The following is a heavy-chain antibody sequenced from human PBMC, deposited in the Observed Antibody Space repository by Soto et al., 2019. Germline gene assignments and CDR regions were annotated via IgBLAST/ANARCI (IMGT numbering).Heavy chain of an antibody. CDR3: AREPFDP. V-gene: IGHV3-33*01. CDR1: GFTFSSYG. J-gene: IGHJ5*02. CDR2: IWYDGSNT. Sequence: QVQLVESGGGVVQPGRSLRLSCAASGFTFSSYGMHWVRQAPGKGLEWVAVIWYDGSNTYYADSVKGRFTISRDNSKNTLYLQMNSLRAEDTAVYYCAREPFDPWGQGTLVTVSS.